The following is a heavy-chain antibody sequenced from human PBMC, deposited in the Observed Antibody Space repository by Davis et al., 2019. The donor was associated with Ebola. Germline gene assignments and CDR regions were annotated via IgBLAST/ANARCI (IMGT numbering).Heavy chain of an antibody. V-gene: IGHV1-8*02. D-gene: IGHD2-15*01. Sequence: ASVKVSCKASGGTFSSYTISWVRQAPGQGLEWMGWMNPNSGNTGYAQKFQGRVTMTRNTSISTAYMELSSLRSEDTAVYYCASPGYCSGGSCSGDFDYWGQGTLVTVSS. CDR2: MNPNSGNT. J-gene: IGHJ4*02. CDR3: ASPGYCSGGSCSGDFDY. CDR1: GGTFSSYT.